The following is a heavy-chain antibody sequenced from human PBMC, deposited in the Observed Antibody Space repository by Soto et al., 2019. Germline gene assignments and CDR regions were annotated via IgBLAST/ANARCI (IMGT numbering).Heavy chain of an antibody. V-gene: IGHV1-18*01. J-gene: IGHJ2*01. CDR3: ARGRYFATTHRQWWYFDF. CDR1: GYTFITSG. D-gene: IGHD3-10*01. CDR2: ISPANGDK. Sequence: QVELVQSGHEVKRPGASVKVSCKASGYTFITSGINWVRQTPGQGRERMGWISPANGDKKYAQNFKGRVTLTSETSTDTVYMELTNLRSDDTAVYFCARGRYFATTHRQWWYFDFWGRGTLVTVSS.